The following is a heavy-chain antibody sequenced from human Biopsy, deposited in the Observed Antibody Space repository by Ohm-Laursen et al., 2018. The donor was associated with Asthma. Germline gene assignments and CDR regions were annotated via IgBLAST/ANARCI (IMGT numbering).Heavy chain of an antibody. V-gene: IGHV4-59*01. D-gene: IGHD5-18*01. CDR1: GGSISSDY. CDR2: SHNSGNT. Sequence: GTLSLTCTVSGGSISSDYWSRLRQFPGKGLVWIGYSHNSGNTNYNPSLKGRVTISLDTSKKHFSLRLSFVTAADTAVYFCARGQGRGIQLWSLDPWGQGILVTVSS. CDR3: ARGQGRGIQLWSLDP. J-gene: IGHJ5*02.